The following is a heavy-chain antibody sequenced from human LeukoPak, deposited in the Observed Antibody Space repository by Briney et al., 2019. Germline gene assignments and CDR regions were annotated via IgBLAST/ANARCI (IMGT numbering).Heavy chain of an antibody. CDR1: GFTFSSYG. V-gene: IGHV3-33*01. CDR3: ARDGPTQRYCSSTSCYGEGSFDY. Sequence: GGSLRLSCAASGFTFSSYGMHWVRQAPGKGLEWVAVILYDGSNKYYADSVKGRFTISRDNSKNTLYLQMNSLRAEDTAVYYCARDGPTQRYCSSTSCYGEGSFDYWGQGTLVTVSS. J-gene: IGHJ4*02. D-gene: IGHD2-2*01. CDR2: ILYDGSNK.